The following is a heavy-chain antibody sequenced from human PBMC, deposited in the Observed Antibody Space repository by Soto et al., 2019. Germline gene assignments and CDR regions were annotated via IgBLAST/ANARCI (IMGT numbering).Heavy chain of an antibody. J-gene: IGHJ5*02. V-gene: IGHV4-4*07. CDR1: GGSISSYY. CDR2: IYTSGST. CDR3: ARYYSSSWWPGPNNWFDP. Sequence: KTSETLSLTCTVSGGSISSYYWSWIRQPAGKGLEWIGRIYTSGSTNYNPSLKSRVTMSVDTSKNQFSLKLSSVTAADTAVYYCARYYSSSWWPGPNNWFDPWGQGTLVTVSS. D-gene: IGHD6-13*01.